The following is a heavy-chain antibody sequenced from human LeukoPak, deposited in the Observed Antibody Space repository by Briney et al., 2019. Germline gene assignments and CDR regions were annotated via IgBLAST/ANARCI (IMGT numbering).Heavy chain of an antibody. CDR1: GYTFTGYY. Sequence: ASVKVSCKASGYTFTGYYMHWVRQAPGQGLEWMGIINPSGGSTSYAQKFQGRVTMTRDMSTSTVYMELSSLRSEDTAVYYCARAGSGYSYGYDWFDPWGQGTLVTVSS. CDR2: INPSGGST. CDR3: ARAGSGYSYGYDWFDP. V-gene: IGHV1-46*01. J-gene: IGHJ5*02. D-gene: IGHD5-18*01.